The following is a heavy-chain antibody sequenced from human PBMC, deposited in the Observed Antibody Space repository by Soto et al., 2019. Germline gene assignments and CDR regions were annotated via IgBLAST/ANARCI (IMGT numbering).Heavy chain of an antibody. CDR3: ARGPLWFGEFPLYYYYYGMDV. J-gene: IGHJ6*02. CDR2: INAGNGNT. D-gene: IGHD3-10*01. V-gene: IGHV1-3*01. CDR1: GYTFTSYA. Sequence: ASVKVSCKASGYTFTSYAMHWVRQAPGQRLEWMGWINAGNGNTKYSQKFQGRVTITRDTSASTAYMELSSLRSEDTAVYYCARGPLWFGEFPLYYYYYGMDVWGQGTTVTVSS.